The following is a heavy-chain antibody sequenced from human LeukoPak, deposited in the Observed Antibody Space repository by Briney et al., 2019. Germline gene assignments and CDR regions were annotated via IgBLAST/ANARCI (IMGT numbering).Heavy chain of an antibody. D-gene: IGHD3-9*01. Sequence: PSETLSLTCTVSGGSISSYYWSWIRKPPGKGLEWIGYIYYSGSTNYNPSLKSRVTISVDTSKNQFSLKLSSVTAADTAVYYCARDLTYYDILTGYYPDALDIWGQGTMVTVSS. CDR1: GGSISSYY. J-gene: IGHJ3*02. CDR3: ARDLTYYDILTGYYPDALDI. CDR2: IYYSGST. V-gene: IGHV4-59*01.